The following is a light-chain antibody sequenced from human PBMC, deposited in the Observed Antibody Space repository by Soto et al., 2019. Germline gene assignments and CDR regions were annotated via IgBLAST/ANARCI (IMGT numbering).Light chain of an antibody. CDR1: QGISSY. V-gene: IGKV1-8*01. CDR3: QQYYSYPLT. CDR2: AAS. Sequence: AIRMTQSPSSFSASTGDRVTITCRASQGISSYLAWYQQKQGKAPKLLIYAASTLQSGVPSRFSGSGSGTDFTLTISCLQSEDFATYYCQQYYSYPLTFGGGIKVEIK. J-gene: IGKJ4*01.